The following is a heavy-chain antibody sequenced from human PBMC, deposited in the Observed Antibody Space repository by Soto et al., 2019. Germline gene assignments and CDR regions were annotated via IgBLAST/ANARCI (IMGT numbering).Heavy chain of an antibody. CDR2: ISGSGGST. J-gene: IGHJ6*02. V-gene: IGHV3-23*01. CDR1: GFTFSSYA. CDR3: AKDGVATILDSYYYYYGMDV. Sequence: SLRLSCAASGFTFSSYAMSWVRQAPGKGLEWVSAISGSGGSTYYADSVKGRFTISRDNSKNTLYLQMNSLRAEDTAVYYCAKDGVATILDSYYYYYGMDVWGQGTTVTVSS. D-gene: IGHD5-12*01.